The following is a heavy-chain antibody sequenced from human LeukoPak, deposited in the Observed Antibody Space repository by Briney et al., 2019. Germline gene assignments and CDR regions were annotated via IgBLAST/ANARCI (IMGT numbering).Heavy chain of an antibody. J-gene: IGHJ3*02. V-gene: IGHV4-34*01. D-gene: IGHD5-18*01. Sequence: SETLSLTCAVYGGSFSGYYWSWIRQPPGKGLEWIGEINHSGSTNYNPSLKSRVTISVDTSKNQFSLKLSSVTAADTAVYYCAREGSRYGSGGDAFDIWGQGTMVTVSS. CDR3: AREGSRYGSGGDAFDI. CDR1: GGSFSGYY. CDR2: INHSGST.